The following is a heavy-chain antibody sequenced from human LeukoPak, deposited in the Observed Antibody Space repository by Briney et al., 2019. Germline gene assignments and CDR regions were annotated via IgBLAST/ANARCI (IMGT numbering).Heavy chain of an antibody. Sequence: SETLSLTCTVSGVPITTFYWSWIRQPPGKGLEWIGSVSYAGSTNYNPSLKSRVTLSIDTSNNQFSLKLSSVTAADTAVYYCASADYEDAFDIWGQGTLVTVSS. CDR2: VSYAGST. J-gene: IGHJ3*02. CDR1: GVPITTFY. V-gene: IGHV4-59*12. CDR3: ASADYEDAFDI. D-gene: IGHD4-17*01.